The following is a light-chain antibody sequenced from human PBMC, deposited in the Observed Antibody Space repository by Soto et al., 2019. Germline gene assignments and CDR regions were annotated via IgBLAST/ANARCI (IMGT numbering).Light chain of an antibody. J-gene: IGKJ2*01. CDR1: QSLSTDY. Sequence: EIVLTQSPGTLPLSPGERATLSCRASQSLSTDYLAWYQQKPGQAPRLLIYATSFRATGIPDRFSGSGSGTDITLTISRLEPEDSALYYCQQYGPSPMYTFGQGTKVDIK. V-gene: IGKV3-20*01. CDR3: QQYGPSPMYT. CDR2: ATS.